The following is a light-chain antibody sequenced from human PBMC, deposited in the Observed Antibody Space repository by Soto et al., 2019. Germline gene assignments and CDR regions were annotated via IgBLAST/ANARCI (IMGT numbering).Light chain of an antibody. J-gene: IGKJ1*01. CDR2: KAS. V-gene: IGKV1-5*03. CDR3: QQYNSQSCT. CDR1: QSINSW. Sequence: DIQMTQSPSTLSASVGDRVTITCRASQSINSWLAWYQQKPGEAPNLLIHKASILGSGVPSRFSGSGSGTEFTLTISSLHPDDFAIYYCQQYNSQSCTSGPGTKVDIK.